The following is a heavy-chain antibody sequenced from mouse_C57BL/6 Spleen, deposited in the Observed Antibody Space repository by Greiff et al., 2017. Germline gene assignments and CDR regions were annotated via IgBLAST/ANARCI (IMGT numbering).Heavy chain of an antibody. CDR2: IWSGGST. D-gene: IGHD4-1*01. Sequence: QVQLKQSGPGLVQPSQSLSITCTVSGFSLTSYGVHWVRQSPGKGLEWLGVIWSGGSTDYNAAFISRLSISKDNSKSQVFFKMNSLQADDTAIYYCARNWDGTFADWGQGTLVTVSA. V-gene: IGHV2-2*01. CDR3: ARNWDGTFAD. CDR1: GFSLTSYG. J-gene: IGHJ3*01.